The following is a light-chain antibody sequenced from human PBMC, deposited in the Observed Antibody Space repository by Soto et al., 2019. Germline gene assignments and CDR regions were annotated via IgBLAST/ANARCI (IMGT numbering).Light chain of an antibody. J-gene: IGLJ2*01. CDR3: SSYTSRSTVV. CDR1: SSDVGGYNY. CDR2: EVS. Sequence: QSVLTQPASVSGSPGQSITISCTGTSSDVGGYNYVSWYQQHPGKAPKLMIYEVSNRPSGVSNRLSGSKSGNTASLTISGLQAEDEADYYCSSYTSRSTVVFGGGTKVTV. V-gene: IGLV2-14*01.